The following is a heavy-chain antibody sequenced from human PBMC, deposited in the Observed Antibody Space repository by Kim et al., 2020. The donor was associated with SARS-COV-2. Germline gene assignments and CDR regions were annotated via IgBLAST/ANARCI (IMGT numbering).Heavy chain of an antibody. J-gene: IGHJ6*03. V-gene: IGHV4-59*01. CDR3: ASGSGSYYYYMDV. CDR1: GGSISSYY. D-gene: IGHD3-3*01. CDR2: IYYSGST. Sequence: SETLSLTCTVSGGSISSYYWSWIRQPPGKGLEWIGYIYYSGSTNYNPSLKSRVTISVDTSKNQFSLKLSSVTAADTAVYYCASGSGSYYYYMDVWGKGTT.